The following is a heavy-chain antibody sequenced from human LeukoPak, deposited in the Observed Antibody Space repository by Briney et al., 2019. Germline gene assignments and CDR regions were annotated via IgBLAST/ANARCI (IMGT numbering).Heavy chain of an antibody. CDR2: IKQDGSDK. D-gene: IGHD1-1*01. J-gene: IGHJ4*02. CDR3: VKDTPTTGYHLDS. Sequence: GGSLRLSCAASAFTFSEYWMTWVRQAPGKGLEWVANIKQDGSDKSYADSVKGRFTISRDNSENKLYLQINSLRVEDTAVYYCVKDTPTTGYHLDSWGQGTLVTVSS. V-gene: IGHV3-7*01. CDR1: AFTFSEYW.